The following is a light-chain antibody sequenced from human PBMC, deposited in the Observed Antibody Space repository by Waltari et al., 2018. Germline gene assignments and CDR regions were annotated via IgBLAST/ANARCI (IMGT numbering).Light chain of an antibody. CDR3: ETCDTSIRYGV. CDR2: LEGSGRY. CDR1: SGHNNYI. Sequence: QPVLTQSPSASASLGSSVNLTCTLSSGHNNYIIAWHQQQPWKAPRYLMNLEGSGRYKKGRGVPDRFSDSTSGADRYLTISTLQAEDEADYYCETCDTSIRYGVFGGGTKLTVL. J-gene: IGLJ3*02. V-gene: IGLV4-60*03.